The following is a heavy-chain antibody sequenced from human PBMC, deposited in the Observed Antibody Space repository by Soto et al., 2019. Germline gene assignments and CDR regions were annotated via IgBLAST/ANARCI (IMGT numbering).Heavy chain of an antibody. CDR2: IYYSGST. D-gene: IGHD3-10*01. J-gene: IGHJ6*04. V-gene: IGHV4-31*03. CDR1: GGSISSGGYY. Sequence: SETLSLTCTVPGGSISSGGYYWSWIRQHPGKGLEWIGYIYYSGSTYYNPSLKSRVTISVDTSKNQFSLKLSSVTAADTAVYYCARGAYYYGSGLDVWGKGTTVTVSS. CDR3: ARGAYYYGSGLDV.